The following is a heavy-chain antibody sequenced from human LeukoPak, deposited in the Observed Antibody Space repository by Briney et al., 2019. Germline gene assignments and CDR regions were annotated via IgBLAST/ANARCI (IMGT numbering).Heavy chain of an antibody. V-gene: IGHV3-21*01. CDR1: GFTFSSYS. CDR3: ARDLSPPWDSYGQARVPLDY. CDR2: ISSTSSYI. Sequence: AGGSLRLSCAASGFTFSSYSMNWVRQAPGKGLEWVSSISSTSSYIYYADSVKGRFTISRDNAKNSLYLQMNSLRAEDTAVYYCARDLSPPWDSYGQARVPLDYWGQGTLVTVSS. D-gene: IGHD5-18*01. J-gene: IGHJ4*02.